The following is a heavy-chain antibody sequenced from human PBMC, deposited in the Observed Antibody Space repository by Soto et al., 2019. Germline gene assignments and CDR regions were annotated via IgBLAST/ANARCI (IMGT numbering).Heavy chain of an antibody. D-gene: IGHD1-7*01. CDR2: TYYRSRWYN. V-gene: IGHV6-1*01. J-gene: IGHJ6*03. CDR1: GDSVSSNSAA. CDR3: AGTTAHQWYYMDV. Sequence: QVQLQESGPGLVKPSQTLSLTCAISGDSVSSNSAAWNWIRLSPSRGLEWLARTYYRSRWYNDYEVSVRSRITVNPNTSKNQFSLQLTSVTPDDTAVYYCAGTTAHQWYYMDVWGKGTTVTVSS.